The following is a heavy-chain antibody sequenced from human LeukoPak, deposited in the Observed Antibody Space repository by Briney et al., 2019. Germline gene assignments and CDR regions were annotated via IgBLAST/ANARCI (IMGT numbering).Heavy chain of an antibody. CDR2: INSDGSST. J-gene: IGHJ4*01. V-gene: IGHV3-74*01. CDR3: AREDHNYYYDSSGYYD. Sequence: AGGSLRLSCAASGFTISSYWMHWVRQAPGKGLVWVSRINSDGSSTSYADSVKGRFTISRDNAKNTLYLQMNSLRAEDTAVYYCAREDHNYYYDSSGYYDWGQGTLVTVSS. CDR1: GFTISSYW. D-gene: IGHD3-22*01.